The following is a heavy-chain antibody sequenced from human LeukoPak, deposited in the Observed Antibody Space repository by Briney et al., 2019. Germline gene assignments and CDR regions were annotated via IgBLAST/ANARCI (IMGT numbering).Heavy chain of an antibody. Sequence: PGGSLRLSCEASGFTFEDYTMSWVRHAPGKGLEWVSGINWNGGTTGYADSVKGRFTISRENAKKSLYLQMNSLRAEDTALYYCAKGGAIFGVVRHYYYMDVWGKGTTVTVSS. CDR2: INWNGGTT. CDR3: AKGGAIFGVVRHYYYMDV. CDR1: GFTFEDYT. V-gene: IGHV3-20*04. D-gene: IGHD3-3*01. J-gene: IGHJ6*03.